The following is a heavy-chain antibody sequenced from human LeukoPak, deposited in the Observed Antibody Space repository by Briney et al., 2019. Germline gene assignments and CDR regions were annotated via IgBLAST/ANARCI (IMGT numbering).Heavy chain of an antibody. CDR1: GGSISSGTYY. D-gene: IGHD4-17*01. J-gene: IGHJ4*02. CDR2: IYSSGST. Sequence: SETLSLTCTVSGGSISSGTYYWSWIRQPAGKGLEWIGRIYSSGSTNYNPSLKSRVSISVDTSKNQFSLKLTSVTAADTAVYYCARALYYGDLYYFGYWGQGTLVTVSS. CDR3: ARALYYGDLYYFGY. V-gene: IGHV4-61*02.